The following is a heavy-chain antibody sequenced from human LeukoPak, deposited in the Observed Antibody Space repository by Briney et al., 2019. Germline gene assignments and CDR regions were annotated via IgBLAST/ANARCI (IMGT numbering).Heavy chain of an antibody. D-gene: IGHD2/OR15-2a*01. V-gene: IGHV3-74*01. CDR2: INSDGSWT. CDR1: GNYR. Sequence: GGSLRLSCAASGNYRMHWVPQVPGKGLVWVSHINSDGSWTSYADSVKGRFTISKDNAKNTVYLQMNSLRAEDTAVYYCVSFYETYWGRGTLVTVSS. CDR3: VSFYETY. J-gene: IGHJ4*02.